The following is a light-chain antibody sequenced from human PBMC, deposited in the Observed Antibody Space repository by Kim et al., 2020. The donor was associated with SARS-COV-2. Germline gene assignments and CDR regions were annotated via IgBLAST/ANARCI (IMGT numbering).Light chain of an antibody. Sequence: SPGQTARITCSGDALPKQYAYWYQQKPGQAPVLVIYKDSERPSGIPERFSGSSSGKTVTLTISGVQAEDEADYYCQSADSSGTHWVFGGGTQLTVL. CDR3: QSADSSGTHWV. CDR2: KDS. J-gene: IGLJ3*02. V-gene: IGLV3-25*03. CDR1: ALPKQY.